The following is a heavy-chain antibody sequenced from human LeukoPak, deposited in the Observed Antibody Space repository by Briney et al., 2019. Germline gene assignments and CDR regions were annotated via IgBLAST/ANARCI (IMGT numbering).Heavy chain of an antibody. CDR3: ASCERVRGYYF. D-gene: IGHD3-22*01. CDR2: INHSGST. V-gene: IGHV4-34*01. Sequence: SETLSLTCAVHGGSFSGYYWSWIRQPPGKGLEWIGEINHSGSTNYNPSLKSRVTISVDTSKNQFSLKLSSVTAADTAVYYCASCERVRGYYFWGQGTLVTVSS. CDR1: GGSFSGYY. J-gene: IGHJ4*02.